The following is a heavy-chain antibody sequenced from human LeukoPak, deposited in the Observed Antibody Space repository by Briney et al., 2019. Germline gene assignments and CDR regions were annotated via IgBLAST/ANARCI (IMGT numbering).Heavy chain of an antibody. D-gene: IGHD3-22*01. J-gene: IGHJ4*02. Sequence: SETLSLTCTVSGGSISSYYWSWIRQPPGKGLEWIGYIYYSGSTNYNPSLKSRVTISVDTSKNQFSLKLSSVTAADTAVYYCARRGSNYYDSSGYFLDPHFDYWGQGILVTVSS. CDR2: IYYSGST. V-gene: IGHV4-59*01. CDR3: ARRGSNYYDSSGYFLDPHFDY. CDR1: GGSISSYY.